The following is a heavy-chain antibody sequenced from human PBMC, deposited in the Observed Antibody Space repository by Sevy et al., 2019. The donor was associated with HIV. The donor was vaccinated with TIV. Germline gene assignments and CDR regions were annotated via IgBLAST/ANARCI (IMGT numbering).Heavy chain of an antibody. CDR1: GGSISSYY. CDR3: ARVGGIHRFGEFWFDP. CDR2: IYYSGST. Sequence: SETLSLTCTVSGGSISSYYWSWIRQPPGKGLEWIGYIYYSGSTNYNPSLKSRVTISVDTSKNQFSLKLSSVTAADTAVYYCARVGGIHRFGEFWFDPWGLGTLVTVSS. J-gene: IGHJ5*02. V-gene: IGHV4-59*01. D-gene: IGHD3-10*01.